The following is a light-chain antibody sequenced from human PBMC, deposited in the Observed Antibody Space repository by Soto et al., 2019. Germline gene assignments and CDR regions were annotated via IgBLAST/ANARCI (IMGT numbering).Light chain of an antibody. Sequence: QSVLTQPASVSGSPGQSIAISCIGTSSDVGAYNYVFWYQQYPGKAPKLIIYDVTNRPSGVSDRFSGSKSGNTASLTISGLQAEDEADYYCTSYTTSSTYVFGTGTKVTVL. CDR2: DVT. J-gene: IGLJ1*01. CDR3: TSYTTSSTYV. CDR1: SSDVGAYNY. V-gene: IGLV2-14*01.